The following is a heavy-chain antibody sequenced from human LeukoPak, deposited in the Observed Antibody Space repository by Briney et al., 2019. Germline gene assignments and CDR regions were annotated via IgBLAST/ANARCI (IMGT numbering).Heavy chain of an antibody. V-gene: IGHV4-59*08. J-gene: IGHJ5*02. CDR2: IYYSGST. D-gene: IGHD3-3*01. CDR3: ARGKWLLSKNWFDP. Sequence: PSETLSLTCTVSGGSISSYYWSWIRQPPGKGLEWIAYIYYSGSTNYNPSLKSRVTISVDTSKNQFSLKLSSVTAAHTAVYYCARGKWLLSKNWFDPWGQGTLVTVSS. CDR1: GGSISSYY.